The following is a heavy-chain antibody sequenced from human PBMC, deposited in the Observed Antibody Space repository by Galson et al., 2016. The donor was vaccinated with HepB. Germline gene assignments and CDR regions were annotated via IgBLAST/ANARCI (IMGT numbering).Heavy chain of an antibody. CDR1: GFTFSSYS. V-gene: IGHV3-30*18. CDR2: ITYDGSNK. Sequence: SLRLSCAASGFTFSSYSMNWVRQAPGKGLEWVAVITYDGSNKYYAASVKGRFTISRDTSKNTLYLQMNSLTAEDTAVYFCAKSDILAGYSAFDYWGQGTLVTVSS. J-gene: IGHJ4*02. CDR3: AKSDILAGYSAFDY. D-gene: IGHD3-9*01.